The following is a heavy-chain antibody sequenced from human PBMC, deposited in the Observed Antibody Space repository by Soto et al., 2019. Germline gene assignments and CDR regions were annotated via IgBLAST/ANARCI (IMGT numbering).Heavy chain of an antibody. D-gene: IGHD4-4*01. V-gene: IGHV3-30-3*01. CDR1: GFTFSSYA. Sequence: GGSLRLSCAASGFTFSSYAMHWVRQAPGKGLEWVAVISYDGSKKYYADSVKGRFTISRDNSKNTLYLQMNSLRAEDTAVYYCARDFGGIYLNLYSNYGQLSGWFDPWGQGTLVTVSS. CDR3: ARDFGGIYLNLYSNYGQLSGWFDP. J-gene: IGHJ5*02. CDR2: ISYDGSKK.